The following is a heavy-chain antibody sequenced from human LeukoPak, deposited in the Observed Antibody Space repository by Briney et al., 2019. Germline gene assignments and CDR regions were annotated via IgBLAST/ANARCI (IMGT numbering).Heavy chain of an antibody. CDR3: ATITYYYDSSGYLDH. CDR2: IHYSGST. D-gene: IGHD3-22*01. CDR1: EGSISSSTYY. J-gene: IGHJ4*02. V-gene: IGHV4-39*01. Sequence: SETLSLTCTVSEGSISSSTYYWGWVRQPPGKGLEWIGSIHYSGSTYYNPSLKNRVSMSVDTSKNQFSLKLSSVTAADTAVYFCATITYYYDSSGYLDHWGQGTLVTVSS.